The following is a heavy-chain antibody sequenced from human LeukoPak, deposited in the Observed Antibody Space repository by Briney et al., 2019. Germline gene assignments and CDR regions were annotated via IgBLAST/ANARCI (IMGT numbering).Heavy chain of an antibody. J-gene: IGHJ4*02. CDR3: ARDPILHQLNPADSSGYLGFDY. CDR2: INPSSGST. CDR1: GYTFTSYY. V-gene: IGHV1-46*01. Sequence: GASVRVSCAASGYTFTSYYMHWVRQAPGQGLEWMGLINPSSGSTSYAQKFQGRVTMTRDTSTSTVYMEMSSLRSEDTAVYYCARDPILHQLNPADSSGYLGFDYWGQGTLVTVSS. D-gene: IGHD3-22*01.